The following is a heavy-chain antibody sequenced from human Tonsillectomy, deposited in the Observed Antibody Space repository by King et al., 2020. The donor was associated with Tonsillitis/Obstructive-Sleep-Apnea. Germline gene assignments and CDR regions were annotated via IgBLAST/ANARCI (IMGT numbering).Heavy chain of an antibody. CDR2: IYYRGST. CDR1: GGSISSRSYY. J-gene: IGHJ4*02. CDR3: AGHIVVVTSTPYYFDY. V-gene: IGHV4-39*07. D-gene: IGHD2-21*02. Sequence: QLQESGPGLVKPSETLSLTCTVSGGSISSRSYYWGWIRQPPGKGLEWIGSIYYRGSTYYNPSLKSRVTISVDTSKNQFSLKVSSVTAADTAVYYCAGHIVVVTSTPYYFDYWGQGTLVTVSS.